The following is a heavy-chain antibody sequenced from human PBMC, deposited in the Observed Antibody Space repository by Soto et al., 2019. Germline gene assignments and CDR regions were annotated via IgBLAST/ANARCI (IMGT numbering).Heavy chain of an antibody. Sequence: EASVKVSCKASGYTFTGYYMHWVRQAPGQGLEWMGWINPNSGGTNYAQKFQGWVTMTRDTSISTAYMELSSLRVEDTAVYYCARIMSMVDYYWYGLDVWGQGTTVTVSS. CDR2: INPNSGGT. CDR1: GYTFTGYY. D-gene: IGHD3-10*01. V-gene: IGHV1-2*04. CDR3: ARIMSMVDYYWYGLDV. J-gene: IGHJ6*02.